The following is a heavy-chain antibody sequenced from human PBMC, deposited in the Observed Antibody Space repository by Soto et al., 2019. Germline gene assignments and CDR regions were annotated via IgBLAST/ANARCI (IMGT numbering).Heavy chain of an antibody. CDR1: GFTFSNNS. V-gene: IGHV3-21*01. CDR3: ARDLQFKAPCTSCSPTDS. J-gene: IGHJ4*02. D-gene: IGHD2-2*01. Sequence: GGSLRLSCAASGFTFSNNSMNWVRQAPGKGLEWVSSISGRSDFIFYADSVQGRFSISRDNARNSLLLQMNSLRAEDTAIYYCARDLQFKAPCTSCSPTDSWGQGTLVTVSS. CDR2: ISGRSDFI.